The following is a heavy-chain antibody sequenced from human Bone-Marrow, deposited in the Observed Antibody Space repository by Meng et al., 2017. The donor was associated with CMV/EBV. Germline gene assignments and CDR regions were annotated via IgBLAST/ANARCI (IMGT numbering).Heavy chain of an antibody. CDR1: GFTFSSYA. Sequence: GESLKISCAASGFTFSSYAMHWVRQAPGKGLEWVAVISYDGSNKYYADSVKGRFTISRDNSKNTLYLQMNSLRAEDTAVYYCAKGSGYCSSTSCYLDAFDIWGQGTMVTVSS. CDR3: AKGSGYCSSTSCYLDAFDI. CDR2: ISYDGSNK. J-gene: IGHJ3*02. V-gene: IGHV3-30-3*01. D-gene: IGHD2-2*01.